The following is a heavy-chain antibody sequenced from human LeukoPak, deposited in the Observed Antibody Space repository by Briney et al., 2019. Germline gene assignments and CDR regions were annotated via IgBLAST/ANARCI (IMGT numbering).Heavy chain of an antibody. D-gene: IGHD3-22*01. J-gene: IGHJ4*02. Sequence: DPGGSLRLSGSASGFTFSDYYMSWIRHAPGKGLKWVSYISSSGSTIYYADSVKVRFTISRDNAKNSLYLQMNSLRAEDTAVYYCARDLDYYDSSGYYIPLDYWGQGTLVTVSS. CDR2: ISSSGSTI. CDR1: GFTFSDYY. CDR3: ARDLDYYDSSGYYIPLDY. V-gene: IGHV3-11*04.